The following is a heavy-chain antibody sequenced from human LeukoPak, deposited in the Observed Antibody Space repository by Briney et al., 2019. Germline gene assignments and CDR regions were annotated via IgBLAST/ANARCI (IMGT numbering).Heavy chain of an antibody. J-gene: IGHJ4*02. CDR2: IHPSGSM. CDR1: GFSISSGYY. V-gene: IGHV4-38-2*02. D-gene: IGHD1-1*01. Sequence: SETLSLTCVVSGFSISSGYYWGWIRQPPGKGLEWIGNIHPSGSMFHNSSLNSRITMSIDTSKNQFSLKLSSVTAADTAVYYCAREAERRVVNWGQGTLVTVSS. CDR3: AREAERRVVN.